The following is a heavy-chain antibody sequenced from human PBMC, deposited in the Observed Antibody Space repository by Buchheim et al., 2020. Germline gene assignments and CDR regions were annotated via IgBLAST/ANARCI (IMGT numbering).Heavy chain of an antibody. J-gene: IGHJ4*02. D-gene: IGHD3-10*01. CDR1: GGSISSSSYY. Sequence: QLQLQESGPGLVKPSETLSLTCTVSGGSISSSSYYWGWIRQPPGKGLEWIGSIYYSGSTYYNPSLKSRVTISVDTSKNQFSLKLSSVTAADTAVYYCARRDFGFGELLYPTFDYWGQGTL. V-gene: IGHV4-39*01. CDR3: ARRDFGFGELLYPTFDY. CDR2: IYYSGST.